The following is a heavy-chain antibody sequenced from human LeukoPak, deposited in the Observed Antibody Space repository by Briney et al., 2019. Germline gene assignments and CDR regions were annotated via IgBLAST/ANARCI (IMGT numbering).Heavy chain of an antibody. CDR1: GGSISSGDYY. CDR3: ALFGGNSNYFTSLEKYYFDY. D-gene: IGHD1-7*01. J-gene: IGHJ4*02. Sequence: SETLSLTCTVSGGSISSGDYYWSWIRQPPGKGLEWIGYIYYSGSTYCNPSLKSRVTISVDTSKNQFSLKLSSVTAADTAVYYCALFGGNSNYFTSLEKYYFDYWGQGTLVTVSS. CDR2: IYYSGST. V-gene: IGHV4-30-4*01.